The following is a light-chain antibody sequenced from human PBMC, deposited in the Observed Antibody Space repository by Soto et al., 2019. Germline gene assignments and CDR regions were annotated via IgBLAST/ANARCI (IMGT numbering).Light chain of an antibody. V-gene: IGKV3-11*01. J-gene: IGKJ3*01. CDR1: QSVSSY. CDR3: QQYYSYPPSFT. Sequence: EIVLTQSPATLSLSPGERATLSCRASQSVSSYLAWYQQKPGQAPRLLIYDASNRATGIPARFSGSGSGTDFTLTISSLEPEDFATYYCQQYYSYPPSFTFGPGTKVEI. CDR2: DAS.